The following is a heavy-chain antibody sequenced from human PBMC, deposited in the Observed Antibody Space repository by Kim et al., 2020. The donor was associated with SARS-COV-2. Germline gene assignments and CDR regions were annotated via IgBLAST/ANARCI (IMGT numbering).Heavy chain of an antibody. Sequence: SETLSLTCAVSGGSISSSNWWSWVRQPPGKGLEWIGEIYHSGSTNYNPSLKSRVTISVDKSKNQFSLKLSSVTAADTAVYYCRCERAVAGDQVCYFDYWGQGTLVTVSS. V-gene: IGHV4-4*02. CDR1: GGSISSSNW. D-gene: IGHD6-19*01. CDR3: RCERAVAGDQVCYFDY. CDR2: IYHSGST. J-gene: IGHJ4*02.